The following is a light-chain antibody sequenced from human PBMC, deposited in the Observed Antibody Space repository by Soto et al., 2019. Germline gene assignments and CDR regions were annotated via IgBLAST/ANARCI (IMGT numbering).Light chain of an antibody. CDR1: QSVSSY. Sequence: EIVMTQSPATLSVSPGGRATLSCRASQSVSSYLAWYQQKPGQAPSLLIYDASNRATGIPARFSGSGSGTEFTLTISSLQSEDSAVYYCQQHYDWLTWTVGQGTKVDIK. CDR2: DAS. CDR3: QQHYDWLTWT. J-gene: IGKJ1*01. V-gene: IGKV3D-15*01.